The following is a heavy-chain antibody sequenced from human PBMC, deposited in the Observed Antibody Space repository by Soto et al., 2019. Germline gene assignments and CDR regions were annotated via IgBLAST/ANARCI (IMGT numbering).Heavy chain of an antibody. V-gene: IGHV1-8*01. CDR1: GYTFTSHD. D-gene: IGHD4-17*01. CDR3: ARWDYGDYARFDY. CDR2: MNPNIGNT. Sequence: QVQLVQSGAEVKKSGASVKVSCKASGYTFTSHDINLVRHATGQGLEWMGWMNPNIGNTGCAQKFPGRVTMTRNTSISTAYMELSSLRSEDTAVYYCARWDYGDYARFDYWGQGTLVTVSS. J-gene: IGHJ4*02.